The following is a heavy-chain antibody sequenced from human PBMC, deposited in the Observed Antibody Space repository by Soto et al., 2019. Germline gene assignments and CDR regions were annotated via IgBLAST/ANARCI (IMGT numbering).Heavy chain of an antibody. CDR3: ARRKTRPEAFDY. Sequence: SETLSLTCTVSGVSIRTYYGSLIRQPLGKGLEWIGYVYYSGNTNYDPSLRSRVTISVDTSKSQFSLKLNSVTDPDTAVYYCARRKTRPEAFDYWGQGALVTVSS. V-gene: IGHV4-59*08. CDR2: VYYSGNT. CDR1: GVSIRTYY. J-gene: IGHJ4*02. D-gene: IGHD6-25*01.